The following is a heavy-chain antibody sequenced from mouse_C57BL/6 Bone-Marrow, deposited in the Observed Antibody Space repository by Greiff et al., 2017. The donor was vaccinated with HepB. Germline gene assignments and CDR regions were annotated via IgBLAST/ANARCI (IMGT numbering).Heavy chain of an antibody. D-gene: IGHD1-1*01. Sequence: EVKLVESGGGLVKPGGSLKLSCAASGFTFSDYGMHWVRRAPEKGLEWVAYISSGSSTIYYADTVKGRFTISRDNAKNTLFLQMTSLRSEDTAMYYCARLNYYYGRNFDYWGQGTTLTVSS. CDR3: ARLNYYYGRNFDY. CDR1: GFTFSDYG. J-gene: IGHJ2*01. V-gene: IGHV5-17*01. CDR2: ISSGSSTI.